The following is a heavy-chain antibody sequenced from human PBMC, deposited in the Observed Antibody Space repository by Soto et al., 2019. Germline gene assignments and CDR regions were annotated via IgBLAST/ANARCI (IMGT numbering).Heavy chain of an antibody. J-gene: IGHJ4*02. Sequence: QVQLVQSGAEVKKPGPSVKVSCKVSGGTFSTYGINWVRQAPAHGLEWMGGIIPIFGTANYAQKFQGRVTITADASTTTAYMELSSLTSGDTDVYYCARGSYGDYAYWGQGTLVTVSS. CDR1: GGTFSTYG. V-gene: IGHV1-69*01. CDR3: ARGSYGDYAY. CDR2: IIPIFGTA. D-gene: IGHD4-17*01.